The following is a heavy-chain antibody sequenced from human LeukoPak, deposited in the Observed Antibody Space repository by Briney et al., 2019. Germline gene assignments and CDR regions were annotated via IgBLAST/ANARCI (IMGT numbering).Heavy chain of an antibody. CDR2: IYYSGST. D-gene: IGHD4-23*01. CDR1: GGSISSHY. Sequence: SETLSLTCTVSGGSISSHYWSWIRQPPGKGLGGVGYIYYSGSTNYNPSLKSRVTISVDTSKNQFSLTLSSVTAADTAVYYWASGQGGKSGWRYYYMDVWGKGTTVTVSS. CDR3: ASGQGGKSGWRYYYMDV. J-gene: IGHJ6*03. V-gene: IGHV4-59*11.